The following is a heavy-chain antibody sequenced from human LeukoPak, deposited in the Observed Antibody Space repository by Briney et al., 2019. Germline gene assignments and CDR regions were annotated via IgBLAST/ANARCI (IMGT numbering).Heavy chain of an antibody. Sequence: SETLSLTCTVSGGSVTSGNYYWNWIRQPAGKGLEWIGRIYTNGGASYNPSLKSRVTISVDTSKNQFSLKLSSVTAADTAVYYCARVPITMIVHDYWGQGTLVTVSS. CDR1: GGSVTSGNYY. CDR3: ARVPITMIVHDY. CDR2: IYTNGGA. D-gene: IGHD3-22*01. J-gene: IGHJ4*02. V-gene: IGHV4-61*02.